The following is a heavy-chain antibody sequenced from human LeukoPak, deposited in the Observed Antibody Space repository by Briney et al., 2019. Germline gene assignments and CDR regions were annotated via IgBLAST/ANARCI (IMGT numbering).Heavy chain of an antibody. Sequence: SETLSLTCAVYGGSFSGYYWSRIRQPPGKGLEWIGEINHSGSTNYNPSLKSRVTISVDTSKNQFSLKLSSVTAADTAVYYCARGGGYSDYVYYYYYGMDVWGQGTTVTVSS. CDR1: GGSFSGYY. D-gene: IGHD4-11*01. CDR2: INHSGST. V-gene: IGHV4-34*01. J-gene: IGHJ6*02. CDR3: ARGGGYSDYVYYYYYGMDV.